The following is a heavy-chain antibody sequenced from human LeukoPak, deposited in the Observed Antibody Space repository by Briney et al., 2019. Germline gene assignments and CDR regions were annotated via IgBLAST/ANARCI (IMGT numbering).Heavy chain of an antibody. J-gene: IGHJ4*02. Sequence: GGSLRLSCAASGFTFSSYAMSWVRQAPGKGLEWVSTISSTGGSTYCADSVKGRFTVSRDNSKNTLYLQMNGLRAEDTAVYYCAKGEYSYGYLFDYRGQGTLVTVSS. CDR1: GFTFSSYA. D-gene: IGHD5-18*01. V-gene: IGHV3-23*01. CDR2: ISSTGGST. CDR3: AKGEYSYGYLFDY.